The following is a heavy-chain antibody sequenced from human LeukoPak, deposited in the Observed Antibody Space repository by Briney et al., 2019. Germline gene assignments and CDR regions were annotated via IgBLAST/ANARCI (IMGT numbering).Heavy chain of an antibody. V-gene: IGHV1-18*01. CDR1: GYTFTSYG. D-gene: IGHD5-12*01. Sequence: ASVKVSCKASGYTFTSYGISWVRQAPGQGLEWMGWISAYNGNTNYAQKLQGRVTMTTDTSTSTAYMELSSLRSEDTAVYYCAREPRYSDFDRVLDYWGQGTLVTVSS. J-gene: IGHJ4*02. CDR3: AREPRYSDFDRVLDY. CDR2: ISAYNGNT.